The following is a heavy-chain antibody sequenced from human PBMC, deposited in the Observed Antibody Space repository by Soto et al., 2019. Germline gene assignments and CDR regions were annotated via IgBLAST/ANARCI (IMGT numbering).Heavy chain of an antibody. CDR3: ARSRGYTVTTKGIFDY. CDR1: GGTFSSYA. Sequence: QVQLVQSGAEVKKPGSSVKVSCKASGGTFSSYAISWVRQAHGQGLEWMGGIIPIFGTANYAQKFQGRVTITAGESTSTADMGLSSVRSEDTAVYYCARSRGYTVTTKGIFDYWGQGTLVTVSS. D-gene: IGHD4-4*01. CDR2: IIPIFGTA. J-gene: IGHJ4*02. V-gene: IGHV1-69*01.